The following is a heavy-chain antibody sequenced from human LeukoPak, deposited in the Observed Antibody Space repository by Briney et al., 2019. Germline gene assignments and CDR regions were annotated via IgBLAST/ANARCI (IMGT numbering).Heavy chain of an antibody. CDR2: FNGGGGST. J-gene: IGHJ4*02. V-gene: IGHV3-23*01. CDR1: GFTFNTYA. Sequence: PGGSLRLSCAASGFTFNTYAMSWVRQAPGKGLEWVSTFNGGGGSTYYADSVKGRFTISRDNPKNTLYLQMNSLRAEDTAVYYCATRNYYDSSGYYYYYFDYWGQGTLVTVSS. CDR3: ATRNYYDSSGYYYYYFDY. D-gene: IGHD3-22*01.